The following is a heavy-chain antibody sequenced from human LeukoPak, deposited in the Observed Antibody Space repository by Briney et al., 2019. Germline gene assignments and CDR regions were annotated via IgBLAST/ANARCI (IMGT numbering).Heavy chain of an antibody. J-gene: IGHJ4*02. D-gene: IGHD6-13*01. CDR2: IYYSGNT. V-gene: IGHV4-59*01. CDR3: ARDRGSSWYWGTLDY. Sequence: SETLSLTCTVSGGSISSYYWSWIRQPPGKGLEWIGYIYYSGNTNYNPSLKSRVTISVDTSKNQFSLKLSSVTAADTAVYYCARDRGSSWYWGTLDYWGQGTLVTVSS. CDR1: GGSISSYY.